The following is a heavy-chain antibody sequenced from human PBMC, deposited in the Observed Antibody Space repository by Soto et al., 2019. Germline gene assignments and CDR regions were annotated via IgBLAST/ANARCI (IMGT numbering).Heavy chain of an antibody. J-gene: IGHJ6*02. D-gene: IGHD2-15*01. CDR3: TTGSVEGV. CDR2: VKRKIDGETT. Sequence: EVQLVEPGGGLVKPGGSLRLSCAASDFSISNAWMNWVRQAPGKGLEWVGRVKRKIDGETTDYAAPVKGRFTISRDDSNNMLYLQMNSLKADDTAVYYCTTGSVEGVWGQGTTVTVSS. CDR1: DFSISNAW. V-gene: IGHV3-15*07.